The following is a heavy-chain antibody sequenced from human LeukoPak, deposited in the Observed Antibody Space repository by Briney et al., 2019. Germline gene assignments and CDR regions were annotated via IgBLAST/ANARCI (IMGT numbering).Heavy chain of an antibody. J-gene: IGHJ4*02. Sequence: PSETLSLTCTVTGGSISSNYWSWIRQPPGKGLEWIGYIYYSGSTNYNPSLKSRVTILVDTPKNQFSLKLSSVTAADTAVYYCARAYSSSIDYWGQGTLVTVSS. CDR3: ARAYSSSIDY. CDR1: GGSISSNY. V-gene: IGHV4-59*01. CDR2: IYYSGST. D-gene: IGHD6-13*01.